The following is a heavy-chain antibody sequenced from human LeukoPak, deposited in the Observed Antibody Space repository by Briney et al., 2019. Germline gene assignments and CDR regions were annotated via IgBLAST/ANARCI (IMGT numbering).Heavy chain of an antibody. CDR2: INPSGGST. J-gene: IGHJ4*02. CDR3: ARGSYYDSSGYYYDFDY. CDR1: GYTSTSYY. D-gene: IGHD3-22*01. Sequence: ASVKVSCKASGYTSTSYYMHWVRQAPGQGLEWMGIINPSGGSTNYAQKFQGRVTMTRDMSTSTVYMELSSLRSEDTAVYYCARGSYYDSSGYYYDFDYWGQGTLVTVSS. V-gene: IGHV1-46*01.